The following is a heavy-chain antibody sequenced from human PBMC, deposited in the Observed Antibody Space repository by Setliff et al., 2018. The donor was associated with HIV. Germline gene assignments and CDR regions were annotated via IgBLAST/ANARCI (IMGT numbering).Heavy chain of an antibody. J-gene: IGHJ6*02. CDR2: IYHSGST. V-gene: IGHV4-38-2*01. D-gene: IGHD6-19*01. Sequence: PSETLSLTCAVSGYSISSGYYWGWIRQPPGKGLEWIGSIYHSGSTYYNPSLKSRVTISVDTPKNQFSLNLSSVTAADTAVYYCARQFTVQWLVSTYGMDVWGQGTTVTVSS. CDR1: GYSISSGYY. CDR3: ARQFTVQWLVSTYGMDV.